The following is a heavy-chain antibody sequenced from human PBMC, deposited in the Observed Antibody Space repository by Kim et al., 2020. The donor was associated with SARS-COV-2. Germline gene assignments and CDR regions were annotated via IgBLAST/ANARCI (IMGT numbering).Heavy chain of an antibody. V-gene: IGHV1-18*01. CDR2: VSAYNDNT. CDR1: GYNFKSYG. D-gene: IGHD3-3*01. J-gene: IGHJ4*02. CDR3: AREGGITIFGVDY. Sequence: ASVKVSCKTSGYNFKSYGISWVRQAPGQGLEWMGWVSAYNDNTYYTQKVQGRVTMTADTSTSTAYMELRNLRSDDTAVYFCAREGGITIFGVDYWGQGTLVTVSS.